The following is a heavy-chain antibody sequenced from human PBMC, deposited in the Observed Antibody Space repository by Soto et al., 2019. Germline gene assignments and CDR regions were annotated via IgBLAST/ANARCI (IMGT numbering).Heavy chain of an antibody. CDR3: VRAPFYDSGSYERIGWFAS. J-gene: IGHJ5*01. CDR2: IYYNGNT. CDR1: VGSLTSGDYS. V-gene: IGHV4-30-4*01. D-gene: IGHD3-10*01. Sequence: PSETLSLTCTVSVGSLTSGDYSWNWILQPPGKALEWIGYIYYNGNTFYNPSLKSRLSMSLGTSKNQFSLNLRSATAADTAFYYCVRAPFYDSGSYERIGWFASWGQGTLVTVSS.